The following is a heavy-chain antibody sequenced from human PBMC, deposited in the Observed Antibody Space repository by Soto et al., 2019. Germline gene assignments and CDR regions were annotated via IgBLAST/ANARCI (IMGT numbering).Heavy chain of an antibody. Sequence: ASETLSLTCAVYGGSFTGYYWNWIRQPPGKGLEWIGGINHSGSTNYNPSLKSRVTMSVDTSKNHFSLNLSSVTAADTAVYYCAREAGPDRWFDPWGQGTLVTVSS. D-gene: IGHD6-19*01. J-gene: IGHJ5*02. V-gene: IGHV4-34*01. CDR3: AREAGPDRWFDP. CDR2: INHSGST. CDR1: GGSFTGYY.